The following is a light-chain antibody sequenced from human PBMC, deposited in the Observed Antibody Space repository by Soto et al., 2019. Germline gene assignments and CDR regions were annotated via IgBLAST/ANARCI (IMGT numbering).Light chain of an antibody. V-gene: IGLV1-44*01. CDR1: SSNIGSNT. CDR2: SNN. J-gene: IGLJ1*01. Sequence: QSVLTQPPSASETPGRRVTISCSGSSSNIGSNTVNWYQQLPGTAPKLVVYSNNQRPSGVPDRFSGSKSGSSASLAISGLQSEDEADYYCAAWDDSLNAYVFGTGTKVTVL. CDR3: AAWDDSLNAYV.